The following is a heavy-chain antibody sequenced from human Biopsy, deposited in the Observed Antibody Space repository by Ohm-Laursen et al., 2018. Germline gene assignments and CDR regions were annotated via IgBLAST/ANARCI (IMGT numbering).Heavy chain of an antibody. D-gene: IGHD1/OR15-1a*01. CDR1: GVSINTGGYY. V-gene: IGHV4-31*03. Sequence: TLSLTCTVSGVSINTGGYYWTWIRQHPGTGPEWIGYIHYSGNTLHNPSLKSRLTISVDTSRNQFSLKLTSVTAADTALYYCTRAGGGTIYGLWGQGTLVTVSS. J-gene: IGHJ4*02. CDR3: TRAGGGTIYGL. CDR2: IHYSGNT.